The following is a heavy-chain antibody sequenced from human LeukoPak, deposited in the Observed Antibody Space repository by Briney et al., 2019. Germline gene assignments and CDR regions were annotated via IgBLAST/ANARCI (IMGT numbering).Heavy chain of an antibody. CDR1: GYTFTSYG. D-gene: IGHD4-17*01. CDR2: ISAYNGNT. V-gene: IGHV1-18*04. CDR3: ARNDYGDRAVAFDI. J-gene: IGHJ3*02. Sequence: SVKVSCKASGYTFTSYGISWVRQAPGHGLEWMGWISAYNGNTNYAQKLQGRVTMTTDTSTSTAYMELRSLRSDDTAVYYCARNDYGDRAVAFDIWGQGTMVTVSS.